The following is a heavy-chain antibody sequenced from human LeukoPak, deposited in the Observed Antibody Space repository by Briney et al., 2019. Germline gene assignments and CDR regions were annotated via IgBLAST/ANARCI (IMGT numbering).Heavy chain of an antibody. V-gene: IGHV1-18*01. CDR2: ISAYNGNT. D-gene: IGHD6-13*01. CDR1: GYTFTSYG. J-gene: IGHJ5*02. CDR3: ARVRVGYSSSPNWFDP. Sequence: ASVKVSCKASGYTFTSYGISWVRQAPGQGLEWMGWISAYNGNTNYAQKLQGRVTMTTDTSTSTAYMELRSLRSDDTAVYYCARVRVGYSSSPNWFDPWGQGTLVTVSS.